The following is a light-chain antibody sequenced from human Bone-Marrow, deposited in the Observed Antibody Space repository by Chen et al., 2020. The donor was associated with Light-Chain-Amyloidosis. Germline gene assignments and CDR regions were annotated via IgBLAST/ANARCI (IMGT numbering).Light chain of an antibody. V-gene: IGLV3-25*03. J-gene: IGLJ2*01. CDR1: DLPXNY. Sequence: SYXLTXXPSVSXSPGQTARITSSGDDLPXNYSXWYQXXPGQXXVLXXHRDTERPXXXSEXXXGSXXGTTATLTISGVQAEDEADXHCXSADXXXTYEVIFGGGTKLTVL. CDR3: XSADXXXTYEVI. CDR2: RDT.